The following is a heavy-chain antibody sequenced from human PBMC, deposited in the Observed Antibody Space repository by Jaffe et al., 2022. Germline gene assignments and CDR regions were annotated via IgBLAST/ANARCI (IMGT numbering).Heavy chain of an antibody. Sequence: QVQLVESGGGVVQPGGSLRLSCAASGFMFSDYGMHWVRQAPGKGLEWVAFIRKDASDQMVRKSVRGRFLISRDNSRNTMYLQMNGLRSDDTAMYYCAKEVAGPFDFWGQGTLVTVSS. D-gene: IGHD2-15*01. CDR2: IRKDASDQ. CDR1: GFMFSDYG. J-gene: IGHJ4*02. CDR3: AKEVAGPFDF. V-gene: IGHV3-30*02.